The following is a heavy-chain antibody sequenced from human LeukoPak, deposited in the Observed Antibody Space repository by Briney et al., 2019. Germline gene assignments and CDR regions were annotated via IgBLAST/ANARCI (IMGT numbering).Heavy chain of an antibody. V-gene: IGHV6-1*01. Sequence: SQTLSLTCVVSGGSVSSKDGAWNWIRQSPSRGLQWLGRTYYRSKWYNDYAESMEGRMTISQDTSKNQYSLHLNSVTPDDTAVYYCARDFGTTGWHTFDYWGQGTLVTVSS. CDR3: ARDFGTTGWHTFDY. CDR1: GGSVSSKDGA. CDR2: TYYRSKWYN. D-gene: IGHD6-19*01. J-gene: IGHJ4*02.